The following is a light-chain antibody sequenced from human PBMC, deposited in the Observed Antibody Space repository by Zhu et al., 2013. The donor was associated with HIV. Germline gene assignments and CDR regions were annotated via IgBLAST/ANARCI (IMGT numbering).Light chain of an antibody. J-gene: IGLJ2*01. CDR2: EGS. Sequence: QSALTQPASMSGSLGQSITISCTGTSSDVGSYNLVSWYQQHPGKAPKLMIYEGSKRPSGVSNRFSGSKSGNTASLTISGLQAEDEADYYCCSYAGSSTPHVVFGGGTKLTVL. CDR3: CSYAGSSTPHVV. V-gene: IGLV2-23*01. CDR1: SSDVGSYNL.